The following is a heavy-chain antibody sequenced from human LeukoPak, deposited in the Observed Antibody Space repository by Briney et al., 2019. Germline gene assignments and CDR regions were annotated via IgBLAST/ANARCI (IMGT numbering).Heavy chain of an antibody. J-gene: IGHJ4*02. CDR2: IASDGSST. Sequence: GGSLRLSCAASGFIFSSDDMHWVRQAPGKGLVWVSRIASDGSSTTYADSVKGRFSISRDNAKNTLYLQMNSLRVEDTAVYYCARGRPHGNDYWGQGTLVTVSS. CDR3: ARGRPHGNDY. CDR1: GFIFSSDD. D-gene: IGHD4-23*01. V-gene: IGHV3-74*01.